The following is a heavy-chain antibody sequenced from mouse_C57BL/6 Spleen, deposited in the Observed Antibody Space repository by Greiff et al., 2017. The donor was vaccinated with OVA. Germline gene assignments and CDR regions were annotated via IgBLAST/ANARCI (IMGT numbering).Heavy chain of an antibody. CDR3: ARSSMVTTGFFDY. CDR1: GYTFTSYW. CDR2: INPSNGGT. J-gene: IGHJ2*01. V-gene: IGHV1-53*01. D-gene: IGHD2-2*01. Sequence: VQLQQPGTELVKPGASVKLSCKASGYTFTSYWMHWVKQRPGQGLEWIGNINPSNGGTNYNEKFKSKATLTVDKSSSTAYMQLSSLTSEDSAVYYCARSSMVTTGFFDYWGQGTTLTVSS.